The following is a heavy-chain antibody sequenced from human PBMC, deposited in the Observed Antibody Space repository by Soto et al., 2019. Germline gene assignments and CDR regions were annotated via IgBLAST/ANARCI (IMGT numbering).Heavy chain of an antibody. Sequence: GSRSHSWVAAGFFLKNYEIICVRQAPGKGLEWISYISNSGNTIYVADSRRGRFTISRDNAKNSLFLPMNRLRADDTAVYYCESDIDNRDYYYGLDVWGQGTTVTVSS. CDR2: ISNSGNTI. V-gene: IGHV3-48*03. J-gene: IGHJ6*02. D-gene: IGHD1-20*01. CDR3: ESDIDNRDYYYGLDV. CDR1: GFFLKNYE.